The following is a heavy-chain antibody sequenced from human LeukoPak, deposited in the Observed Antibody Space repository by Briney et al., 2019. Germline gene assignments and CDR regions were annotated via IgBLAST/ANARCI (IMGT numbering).Heavy chain of an antibody. Sequence: GGSLRLSCVASGFSFSSYGMHWVRQAPGKGLEWVAVISYEGSNEYYADSVKGRFTISRDNSKNTLYLQMTSLRAEDTAVYYCARVAAPEGHAYYFDYWGQGTLVTVSS. V-gene: IGHV3-30*03. CDR2: ISYEGSNE. CDR1: GFSFSSYG. CDR3: ARVAAPEGHAYYFDY. J-gene: IGHJ4*02.